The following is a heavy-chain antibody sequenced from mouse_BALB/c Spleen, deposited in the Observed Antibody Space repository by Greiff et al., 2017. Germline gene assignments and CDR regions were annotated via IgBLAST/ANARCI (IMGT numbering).Heavy chain of an antibody. V-gene: IGHV1-69*02. CDR2: IDPSDSYT. Sequence: QVQLQQPGAELVKPGASVKLSCKASGYTFTSYWMHWVKQRPGQGLEWIGEIDPSDSYTNCNQKFKGKATLTVDKSSSTAYMQLSSLTSEDSAVYYCATSLLRLAWFAYWGQGTLVTVSA. CDR1: GYTFTSYW. D-gene: IGHD1-2*01. CDR3: ATSLLRLAWFAY. J-gene: IGHJ3*01.